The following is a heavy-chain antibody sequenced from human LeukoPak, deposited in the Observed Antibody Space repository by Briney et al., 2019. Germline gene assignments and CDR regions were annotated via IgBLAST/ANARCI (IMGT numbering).Heavy chain of an antibody. CDR2: IYYSGST. Sequence: SETLSLTCTVSDGSISNYYWSWIRQSPGKGLEWIGYIYYSGSTDYNPSLKSRVTISVDTSKNQFSLKLSSVTAADTAVYYCAGGGSSWYWFDPWGQGTLVTVSS. CDR3: AGGGSSWYWFDP. CDR1: DGSISNYY. V-gene: IGHV4-59*12. J-gene: IGHJ5*02. D-gene: IGHD6-13*01.